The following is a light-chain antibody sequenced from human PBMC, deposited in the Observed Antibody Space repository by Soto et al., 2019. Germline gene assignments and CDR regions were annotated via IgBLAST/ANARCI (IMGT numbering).Light chain of an antibody. V-gene: IGKV3-11*01. CDR2: ETS. CDR1: QSVSSQ. Sequence: EIVLTQSPATLSLSPGERATLSCRASQSVSSQLAWYQQKPGQAPRRLISETSNRATGISARFSGSGYGIDFSLTISSLEPEDFAIYYCQQRRDWPLCLGGGTKVEIK. CDR3: QQRRDWPLC. J-gene: IGKJ4*01.